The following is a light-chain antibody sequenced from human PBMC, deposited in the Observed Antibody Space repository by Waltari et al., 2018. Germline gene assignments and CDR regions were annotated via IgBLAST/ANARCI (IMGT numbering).Light chain of an antibody. J-gene: IGLJ3*02. V-gene: IGLV1-47*01. CDR1: RSNIGSNY. Sequence: QSVLTQPPSASGTPGQRVTLPCSGSRSNIGSNYVYWYHQLPATAPKLLIYRNNQRPSGVPDRFSGSKSGTSASLAISGLRSEDEADYYCAAWDDSLSGGVFGGGTKLTVL. CDR3: AAWDDSLSGGV. CDR2: RNN.